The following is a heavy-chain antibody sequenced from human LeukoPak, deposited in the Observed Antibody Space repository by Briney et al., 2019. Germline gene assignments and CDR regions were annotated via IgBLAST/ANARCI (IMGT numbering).Heavy chain of an antibody. V-gene: IGHV3-48*03. J-gene: IGHJ4*02. CDR2: ISRSGSTI. Sequence: GGSLRLSCAVSGFTLSSYEMNRVRQAPGKGLEWVSYISRSGSTIYYADSVKGRFTISRDNAKNSVYLQMKSLRAEDTAVYFCASLYSTSWYGGGYWGQGTLVTVSS. D-gene: IGHD2-2*01. CDR3: ASLYSTSWYGGGY. CDR1: GFTLSSYE.